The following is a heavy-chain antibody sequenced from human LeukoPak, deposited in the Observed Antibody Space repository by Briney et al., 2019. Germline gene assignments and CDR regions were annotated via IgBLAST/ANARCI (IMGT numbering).Heavy chain of an antibody. D-gene: IGHD5-18*01. CDR1: GFTFSSYW. V-gene: IGHV3-74*01. CDR3: ATDPHTAMALYYFDY. CDR2: INSDGSST. J-gene: IGHJ4*02. Sequence: GGSLRLSCAASGFTFSSYWMHWVRQAPGKGLVWVSRINSDGSSTSYADSVKGRFTISRDNAKNTLYLQMNSLRAEDTAVYYCATDPHTAMALYYFDYSGQGTLVTVSS.